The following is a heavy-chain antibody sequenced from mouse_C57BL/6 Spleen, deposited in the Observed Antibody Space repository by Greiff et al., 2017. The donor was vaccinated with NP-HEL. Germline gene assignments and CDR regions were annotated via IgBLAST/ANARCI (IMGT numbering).Heavy chain of an antibody. CDR2: IYPGDGDT. V-gene: IGHV1-82*01. Sequence: QVQLQQSGPELVKPGASVKISCKASGYAFSSSWMNWVKQRPGKGLEWIGRIYPGDGDTNYNGKFKGKATLTADKSSSTAYMQLSSLTSKDSAVYFCAGWLLNAMDDWGQGTSVTVSS. D-gene: IGHD2-3*01. CDR1: GYAFSSSW. J-gene: IGHJ4*01. CDR3: AGWLLNAMDD.